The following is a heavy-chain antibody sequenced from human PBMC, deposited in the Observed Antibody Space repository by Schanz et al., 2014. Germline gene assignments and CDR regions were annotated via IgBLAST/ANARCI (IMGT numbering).Heavy chain of an antibody. Sequence: EVQLVESGGGLVQPGGSLRLSCAASGFTFRTYLMNWVRQAPGKGLEWVSFISSSGTTTYYADSVKGRFTISRDNAKNTLYLQMNSLRAEDTAVYYCIRGDIMVVPVAHFWGQGILVTVSS. J-gene: IGHJ4*02. CDR2: ISSSGTTT. V-gene: IGHV3-48*01. CDR1: GFTFRTYL. D-gene: IGHD2-2*01. CDR3: IRGDIMVVPVAHF.